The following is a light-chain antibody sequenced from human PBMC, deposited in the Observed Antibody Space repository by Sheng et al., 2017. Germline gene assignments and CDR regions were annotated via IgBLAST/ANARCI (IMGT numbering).Light chain of an antibody. CDR1: QSVSSN. Sequence: EIVMTQSPATLSVSPGERATLSCRASQSVSSNLAWYQQKPGQAPRLLIYGASTRATGIPSQVQWAVGSGTEFTLTISSLQSEDFAVYYCQQYNNWPPAFGGGTKVEIK. V-gene: IGKV3-15*01. J-gene: IGKJ4*01. CDR3: QQYNNWPPA. CDR2: GAS.